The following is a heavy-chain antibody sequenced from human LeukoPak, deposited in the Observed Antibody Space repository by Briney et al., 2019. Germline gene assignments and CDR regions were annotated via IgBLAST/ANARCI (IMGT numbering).Heavy chain of an antibody. CDR3: ARWESDPRSWYSSGWSVSYYFDY. D-gene: IGHD6-19*01. CDR2: INHSGST. V-gene: IGHV4-34*01. J-gene: IGHJ4*02. Sequence: PSETLSLTCAVYGGSFSGYYWSWVRQPPGNGLEWIGEINHSGSTNYNPSLKSRVTISVDTSKNQFSLKLSSVPAADTAVYYCARWESDPRSWYSSGWSVSYYFDYWGQGTLVTVSS. CDR1: GGSFSGYY.